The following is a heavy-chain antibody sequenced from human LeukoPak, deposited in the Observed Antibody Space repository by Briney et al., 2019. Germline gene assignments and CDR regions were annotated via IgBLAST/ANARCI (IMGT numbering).Heavy chain of an antibody. CDR1: GGSFSGYY. J-gene: IGHJ4*02. CDR3: ARARKLHYYGSGSYYNTAAYYFDY. V-gene: IGHV4-34*01. D-gene: IGHD3-10*01. Sequence: PSETLSLTCAVYGGSFSGYYWSWIRQPPGKGLEWIGEINHSGSTNYNPSLKSRVTISVDTSKNQFSLKLSSVTAADTAVYYCARARKLHYYGSGSYYNTAAYYFDYWGQGTLVTVSS. CDR2: INHSGST.